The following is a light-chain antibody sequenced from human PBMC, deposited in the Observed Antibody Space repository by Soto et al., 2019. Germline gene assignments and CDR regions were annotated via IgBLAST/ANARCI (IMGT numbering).Light chain of an antibody. V-gene: IGLV2-14*01. J-gene: IGLJ1*01. CDR1: SSDVGGYSY. CDR3: ASSTTSSTYV. Sequence: QSVLTQPASVSGSPRQSIAISCTGTSSDVGGYSYVSWYQQQPGKAPKLVISDVSNRPSGVSDRFSGSKSGNTASLTISGLQTEDEADYYCASSTTSSTYVFGTGTKVTVL. CDR2: DVS.